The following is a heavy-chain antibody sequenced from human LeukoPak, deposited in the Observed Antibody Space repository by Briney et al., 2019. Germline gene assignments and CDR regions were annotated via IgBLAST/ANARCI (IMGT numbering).Heavy chain of an antibody. D-gene: IGHD6-6*01. J-gene: IGHJ4*02. CDR3: ATLSSSSWGYYFDY. V-gene: IGHV1-2*02. CDR2: INPNSGGT. CDR1: GYTFTGYY. Sequence: GASVKVSCKASGYTFTGYYMHWVRQAPGQGLEWMGWINPNSGGTNYAQKFQGRVTMTRDTSISTAYMEVTSLRSDDTAVYYCATLSSSSWGYYFDYWGQGTLVTVSS.